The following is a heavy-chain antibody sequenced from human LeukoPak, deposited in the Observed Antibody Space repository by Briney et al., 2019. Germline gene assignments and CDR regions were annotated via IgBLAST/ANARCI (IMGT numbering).Heavy chain of an antibody. CDR3: VRGGDSSNRKRSLGF. CDR1: GFTLSDSY. CDR2: MRNKANGYTT. Sequence: GSLRLSCAVSGFTLSDSYMDWVRQAPGKGLEWVGRMRNKANGYTTEYAASVEGRFSIARDDSKNSLYLQMNSLKTEDTAVYYCVRGGDSSNRKRSLGFWGQGTLVTVSA. J-gene: IGHJ4*02. V-gene: IGHV3-72*01. D-gene: IGHD6-13*01.